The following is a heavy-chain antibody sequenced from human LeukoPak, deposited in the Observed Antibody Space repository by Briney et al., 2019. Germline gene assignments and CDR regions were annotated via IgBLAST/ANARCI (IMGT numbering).Heavy chain of an antibody. V-gene: IGHV3-30-3*01. Sequence: GGSLRLSCAASGFTFSSYAMHWVRQAPGKGLEWVAVISYDGSNKYYADSVKGRFTISRDNSKNTLYLQMNSLRAEDTAVYYCARSPLYSSSSGLPNNWFDPWGQGTLVTVSS. CDR1: GFTFSSYA. J-gene: IGHJ5*02. CDR2: ISYDGSNK. D-gene: IGHD6-6*01. CDR3: ARSPLYSSSSGLPNNWFDP.